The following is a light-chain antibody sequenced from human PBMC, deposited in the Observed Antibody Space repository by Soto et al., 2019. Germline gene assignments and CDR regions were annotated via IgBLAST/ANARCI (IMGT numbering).Light chain of an antibody. CDR3: QQSYSTPPA. CDR2: DAY. Sequence: DIQMTQSPPSLSASVGDRVTITCQASHDIGNSLNWYQDKPGQAPKLVIYDAYNLETGVPSTFSGSGSGTDFTLTISSLQPEDFATYYCQQSYSTPPAFGQGTKVDIK. J-gene: IGKJ1*01. CDR1: HDIGNS. V-gene: IGKV1-39*01.